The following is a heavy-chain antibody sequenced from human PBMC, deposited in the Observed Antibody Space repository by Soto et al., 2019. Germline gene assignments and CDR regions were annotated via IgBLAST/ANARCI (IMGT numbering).Heavy chain of an antibody. CDR3: ARGEAIGDDP. CDR2: IKQDGSEK. D-gene: IGHD3-10*01. J-gene: IGHJ5*02. V-gene: IGHV3-7*01. CDR1: GLTFSSYW. Sequence: EVQLVESGGGLAQPGGSLRLSCAASGLTFSSYWMTWVRQAPGKGLEWVANIKQDGSEKYYVDSVKGRFTISRDNAKNSLSLQMNNLRVEDTAVYYCARGEAIGDDPWGHGTVVTVSS.